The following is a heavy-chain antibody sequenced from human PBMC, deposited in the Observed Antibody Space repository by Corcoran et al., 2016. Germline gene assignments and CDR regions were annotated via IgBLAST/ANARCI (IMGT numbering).Heavy chain of an antibody. Sequence: QVQLQQWGAGLLKPSETLSLTCAVYGGSFSGYYWSWIRQPPGKGLEWIGEINHSGSTNYNPSLKSRVTISVDTSKNQFSLKLSSVTAADTAVYYCARGGLVVVPAASYFDYWGQGTLVTVSS. J-gene: IGHJ4*02. D-gene: IGHD2-2*01. CDR2: INHSGST. CDR3: ARGGLVVVPAASYFDY. V-gene: IGHV4-34*01. CDR1: GGSFSGYY.